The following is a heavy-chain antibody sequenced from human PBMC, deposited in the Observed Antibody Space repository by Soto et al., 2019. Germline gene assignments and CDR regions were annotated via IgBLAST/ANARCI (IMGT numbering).Heavy chain of an antibody. Sequence: GESLNISCKISGYNFAAYWIGWVRQMPGKGLEWMVIMHPRNSDARYSPSFEGQVTISVDTSTSTTYLQWASLEASDTAIYYCARHSSSSADYWGQGTRVTVSS. V-gene: IGHV5-51*01. CDR2: MHPRNSDA. CDR3: ARHSSSSADY. CDR1: GYNFAAYW. D-gene: IGHD6-6*01. J-gene: IGHJ4*02.